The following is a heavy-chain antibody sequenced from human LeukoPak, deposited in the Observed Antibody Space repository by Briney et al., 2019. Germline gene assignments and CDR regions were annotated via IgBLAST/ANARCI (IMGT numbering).Heavy chain of an antibody. D-gene: IGHD3-10*01. Sequence: GGSLRLSCAASGFTFSSYAMSWVRQAPGKGLGWVSSISGSGGSTYDADSVKGRFTISRDNSKNTLYLQMNSLRAEDTAVYYCAKGRGSGSYCNWFDPWGQGTLVTVSS. CDR2: ISGSGGST. CDR1: GFTFSSYA. CDR3: AKGRGSGSYCNWFDP. J-gene: IGHJ5*02. V-gene: IGHV3-23*01.